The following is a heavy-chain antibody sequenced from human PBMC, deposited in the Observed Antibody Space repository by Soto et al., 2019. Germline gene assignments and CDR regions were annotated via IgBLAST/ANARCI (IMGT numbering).Heavy chain of an antibody. J-gene: IGHJ4*02. CDR2: IYYNGAGTT. D-gene: IGHD3-10*01. CDR1: GGSIGSSPYY. Sequence: SETLSLICTVSGGSIGSSPYYWGWIRQPPGKGLEWIGSIYYNGAGTTYYNPSLNSRVTISVDTSKSRFSLKLTSVTAADTAVYYCARRRGSGDWAPDYWGRGTLVTVSS. V-gene: IGHV4-39*01. CDR3: ARRRGSGDWAPDY.